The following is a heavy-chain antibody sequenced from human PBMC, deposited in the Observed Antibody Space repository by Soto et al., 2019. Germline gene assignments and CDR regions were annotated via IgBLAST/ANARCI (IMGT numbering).Heavy chain of an antibody. CDR1: GFSLSTSGVG. J-gene: IGHJ5*02. CDR2: IYWDDDK. CDR3: AHTRPGIEAAGTENWFDR. V-gene: IGHV2-5*02. Sequence: AGPTLVNPTQPLTLTCSFSGFSLSTSGVGVGWIRQPPGKALEWLALIYWDDDKRYRPSLKSRLTITKGSSKNQVDLTMTNVDPVDTSTYFCAHTRPGIEAAGTENWFDRRGPGILVTVSS. D-gene: IGHD6-13*01.